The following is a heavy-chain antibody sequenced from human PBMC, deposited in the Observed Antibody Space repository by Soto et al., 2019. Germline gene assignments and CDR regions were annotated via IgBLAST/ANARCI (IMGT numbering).Heavy chain of an antibody. J-gene: IGHJ4*02. CDR2: ISSSSSYI. V-gene: IGHV3-21*01. CDR1: GFTFSSYS. Sequence: GGSLRLSCAASGFTFSSYSMNWVRQAPGKGLEWVSSISSSSSYIYYAESVKGRFTISRDNAKNSLYLQMNSLRAEDTAVYYCARDRRSTFGFDYWGQGTLVTVSS. CDR3: ARDRRSTFGFDY. D-gene: IGHD3-16*01.